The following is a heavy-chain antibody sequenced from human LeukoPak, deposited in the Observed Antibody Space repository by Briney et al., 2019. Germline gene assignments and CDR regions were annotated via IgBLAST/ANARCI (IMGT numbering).Heavy chain of an antibody. Sequence: GGSLRLSCTASGFTFSHYGMRWVRQAPGKGLEWVAVVWSDGGSKYSADSVKGRFTISRDNSKNTLYLQMNSLRAEDTAVYYCARDGSLDAFDIWGQGTMVTVSS. J-gene: IGHJ3*02. CDR3: ARDGSLDAFDI. CDR1: GFTFSHYG. CDR2: VWSDGGSK. V-gene: IGHV3-33*01.